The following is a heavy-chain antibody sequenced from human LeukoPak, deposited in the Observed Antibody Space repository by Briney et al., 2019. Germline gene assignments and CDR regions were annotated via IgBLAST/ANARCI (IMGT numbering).Heavy chain of an antibody. CDR1: GFTFSSYA. Sequence: GGSLRLSCAASGFTFSSYAMHWVRQAPGKGLEWVAVISYDGSNKYYADSVKGRFTISRDNSKNTLYLQMNSLRAEDTAVYYCAKDYRYYGSGSHMDVWGKGTAVTISS. V-gene: IGHV3-30*04. CDR3: AKDYRYYGSGSHMDV. CDR2: ISYDGSNK. J-gene: IGHJ6*03. D-gene: IGHD3-10*01.